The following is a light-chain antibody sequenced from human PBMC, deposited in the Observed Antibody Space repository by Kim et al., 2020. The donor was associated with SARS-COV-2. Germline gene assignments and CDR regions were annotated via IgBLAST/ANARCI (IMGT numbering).Light chain of an antibody. CDR3: SSYTNINTLV. CDR2: DVT. CDR1: TGDCRTYGH. V-gene: IGLV2-14*03. J-gene: IGLJ3*02. Sequence: QSLTFPCTGSTGDCRTYGHLSWHQQQAGKSFKLIIYDVTNRPSGFSPRFSGSKSGNTASLSISGLQAEDEADYYCSSYTNINTLVFGGGTHLTVL.